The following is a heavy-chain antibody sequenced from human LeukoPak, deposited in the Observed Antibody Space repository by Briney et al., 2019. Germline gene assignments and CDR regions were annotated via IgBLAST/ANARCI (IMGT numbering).Heavy chain of an antibody. V-gene: IGHV3-48*03. CDR2: ISSSGSTI. J-gene: IGHJ4*02. CDR1: GFTFSSYE. D-gene: IGHD4-17*01. Sequence: GGSLRLSCAASGFTFSSYEMNWVRQAPGKGLEWVSYISSSGSTIYYADSVKGRFTISRDNAKNSLYLQMNSLRAADTAVYYCRRDPYYGDYVVWVQGTMVTVSS. CDR3: RRDPYYGDYVV.